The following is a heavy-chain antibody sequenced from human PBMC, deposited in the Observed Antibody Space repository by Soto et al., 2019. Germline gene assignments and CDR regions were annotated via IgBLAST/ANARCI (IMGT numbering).Heavy chain of an antibody. CDR2: IFPGNSDP. CDR1: GFSFTNYW. CDR3: ARPRGNYAQVGYFDC. J-gene: IGHJ4*02. D-gene: IGHD1-26*01. Sequence: GDSLKISCKGSGFSFTNYWIGWVRQMPGKGLEWMGIIFPGNSDPRYGPSFQGQVTISVDKSVNTAYLQWTSLEASDTAMYFCARPRGNYAQVGYFDCWGQGTLVTVS. V-gene: IGHV5-51*01.